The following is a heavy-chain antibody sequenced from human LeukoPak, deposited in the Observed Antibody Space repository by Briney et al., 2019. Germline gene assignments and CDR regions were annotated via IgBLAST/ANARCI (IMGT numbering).Heavy chain of an antibody. J-gene: IGHJ4*02. CDR3: ARVSLGYCSSTSCYQFDY. D-gene: IGHD2-2*01. CDR2: IYYSGST. Sequence: SETLSLTCTVSGGSISSYYRSWIRQPPGKGLEWIGYIYYSGSTNYNPSLKSRVTISVDTSKNKFSLKLSSVTAADTAVYYCARVSLGYCSSTSCYQFDYWGQGTLVTVSS. CDR1: GGSISSYY. V-gene: IGHV4-59*01.